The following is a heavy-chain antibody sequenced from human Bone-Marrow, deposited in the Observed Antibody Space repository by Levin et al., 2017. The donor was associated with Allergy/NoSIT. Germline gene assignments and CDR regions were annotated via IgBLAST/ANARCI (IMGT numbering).Heavy chain of an antibody. CDR2: IYSGGGT. V-gene: IGHV3-66*04. D-gene: IGHD3-10*01. Sequence: GGSLRLSCAVSGFTVSNNYMSWVRQAPGKGLEWVSIIYSGGGTFYADSVKARFTISRDNSKNTVYLQMNSLRAEDTAVYYCARLDFHYGSYYWGQGTLVTVSS. CDR3: ARLDFHYGSYY. J-gene: IGHJ4*02. CDR1: GFTVSNNY.